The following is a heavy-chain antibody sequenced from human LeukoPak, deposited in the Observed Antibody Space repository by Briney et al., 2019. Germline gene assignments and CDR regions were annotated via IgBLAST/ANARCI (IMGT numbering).Heavy chain of an antibody. J-gene: IGHJ6*03. V-gene: IGHV3-23*01. CDR2: ISASGGST. D-gene: IGHD3-16*01. CDR1: GFTFTNYA. Sequence: GGSLRLSCAASGFTFTNYAMSWVRQSPKKGLEWVSVISASGGSTNYADSVKGRFTISRDNSKNTLYLQMNSLRAEDTALYYCARARGSTGYYYYYMDVWGKGTTVTVS. CDR3: ARARGSTGYYYYYMDV.